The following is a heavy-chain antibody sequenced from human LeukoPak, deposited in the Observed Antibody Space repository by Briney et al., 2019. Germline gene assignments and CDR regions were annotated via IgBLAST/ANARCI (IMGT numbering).Heavy chain of an antibody. J-gene: IGHJ6*03. CDR2: ISGSGGST. CDR3: TRAGGLVRGVHYYYYMDV. V-gene: IGHV3-23*01. D-gene: IGHD3-10*01. CDR1: GFTFSGYA. Sequence: GGSLRLSCAAYGFTFSGYAMSWVRQAPGKGLEWVSAISGSGGSTYYADFVKGRSTISRDNSKNTLSLQMNSLRPEDTAVYYCTRAGGLVRGVHYYYYMDVWGKGTTVTISS.